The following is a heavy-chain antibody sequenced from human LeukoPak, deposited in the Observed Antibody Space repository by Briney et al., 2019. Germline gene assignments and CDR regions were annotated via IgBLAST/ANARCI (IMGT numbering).Heavy chain of an antibody. V-gene: IGHV1-24*01. Sequence: ASVKVSCKVSGYTLTELSMHWVRQAPGKGLEWMGGFDPEDGETIYAQKFQGRVTMTEDTSTDTAYMELSSLRSEDTAVYYCATRYSSSWYYYFDYWGQGTLVTVSS. D-gene: IGHD6-13*01. CDR2: FDPEDGET. CDR3: ATRYSSSWYYYFDY. CDR1: GYTLTELS. J-gene: IGHJ4*02.